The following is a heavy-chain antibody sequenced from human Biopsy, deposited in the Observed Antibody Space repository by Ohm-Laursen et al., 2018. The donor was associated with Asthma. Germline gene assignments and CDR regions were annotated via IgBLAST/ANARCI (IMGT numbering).Heavy chain of an antibody. CDR1: GFTFSDYA. D-gene: IGHD3-10*01. CDR2: ISYDGSNQ. V-gene: IGHV3-30-3*01. CDR3: ARGRLVWGDYYDVDV. J-gene: IGHJ6*02. Sequence: SLRLSCSASGFTFSDYAVHWVRQAPGKGLAWVATISYDGSNQYYADSVKGRFTISRDNSKNTLFLQMGGLRAEEAAVYYCARGRLVWGDYYDVDVWGHGTTVTVSS.